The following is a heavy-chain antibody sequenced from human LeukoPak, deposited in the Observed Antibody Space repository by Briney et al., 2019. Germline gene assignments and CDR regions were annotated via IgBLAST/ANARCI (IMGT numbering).Heavy chain of an antibody. CDR3: ARDHYYGSGSYYNAQDY. D-gene: IGHD3-10*01. CDR1: GFTFSSYW. CDR2: IKQDGSEK. Sequence: GGSLRLSCAASGFTFSSYWMSWVRQAPGKGLEWVANIKQDGSEKYYVDSVKGRFTISRDNAKNSLYLQMNSLRAEDTAVYYCARDHYYGSGSYYNAQDYWGQGTLVTVSS. V-gene: IGHV3-7*01. J-gene: IGHJ4*02.